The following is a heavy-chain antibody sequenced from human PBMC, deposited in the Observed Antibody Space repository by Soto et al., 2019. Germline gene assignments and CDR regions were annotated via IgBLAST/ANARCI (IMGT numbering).Heavy chain of an antibody. CDR2: IYYSGST. D-gene: IGHD3-10*01. V-gene: IGHV4-59*01. J-gene: IGHJ4*02. Sequence: PSETLSLTCTVSGGSISSYYWSWIRQPPGKGLEWIGYIYYSGSTNYNPSLKSRVTISVDTSKNQFSLKLSSVTAADTAVYYCGRGGYYYGSGGYFDYWGQGTLVTVSS. CDR3: GRGGYYYGSGGYFDY. CDR1: GGSISSYY.